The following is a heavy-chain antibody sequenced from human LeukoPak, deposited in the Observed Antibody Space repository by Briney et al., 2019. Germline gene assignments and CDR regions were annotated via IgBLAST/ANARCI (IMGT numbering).Heavy chain of an antibody. CDR2: INWNGGST. D-gene: IGHD6-13*01. J-gene: IGHJ4*02. V-gene: IGHV3-20*04. CDR1: GFTFDDYG. CDR3: ARGFSIAAAGIPDY. Sequence: PGGSLRLSCAASGFTFDDYGMSWVRQAPGKGLEWVSGINWNGGSTGYADSVKGRFTISRDNAKNSLYLQMNSLRAEDTALYYCARGFSIAAAGIPDYWGQGTLVTVSS.